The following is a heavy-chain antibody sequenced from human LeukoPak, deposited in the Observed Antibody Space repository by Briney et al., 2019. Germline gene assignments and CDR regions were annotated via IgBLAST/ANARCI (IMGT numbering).Heavy chain of an antibody. Sequence: GGSLRLSCAASGFTFSTYWMTWVRQAPTKGLEWVASIEQDGSERNYVDSVKGRFTISRDNAKNSLYLQMNSLRAEDTAVYYCARDWWQQRPSSWGQGTMVTVSS. CDR1: GFTFSTYW. CDR2: IEQDGSER. D-gene: IGHD6-13*01. V-gene: IGHV3-7*01. CDR3: ARDWWQQRPSS. J-gene: IGHJ3*01.